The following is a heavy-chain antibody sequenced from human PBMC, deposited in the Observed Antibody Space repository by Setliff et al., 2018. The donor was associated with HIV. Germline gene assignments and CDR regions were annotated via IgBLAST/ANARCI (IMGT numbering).Heavy chain of an antibody. Sequence: ASVKVSCKASGYTFTGYYLHWVRQAPGQGLEWMGRINPNNGVTFYGQKFQGRVTMTRDTSIMTAYMELGRLTYDDTAVYYCARDHMSVGAWVGATSRGLFQHWGQGTLVTVSS. CDR2: INPNNGVT. CDR3: ARDHMSVGAWVGATSRGLFQH. CDR1: GYTFTGYY. V-gene: IGHV1-2*06. J-gene: IGHJ1*01. D-gene: IGHD1-26*01.